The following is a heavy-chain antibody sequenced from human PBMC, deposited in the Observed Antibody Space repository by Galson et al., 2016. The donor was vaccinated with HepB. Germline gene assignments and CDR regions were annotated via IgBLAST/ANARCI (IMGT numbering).Heavy chain of an antibody. D-gene: IGHD3-16*02. CDR2: ISGNGDRT. J-gene: IGHJ4*02. CDR1: GFTFSSYA. CDR3: SKSSYDYVWGSYRFDS. V-gene: IGHV3-23*01. Sequence: SLRLSCAASGFTFSSYAMYWVRQAPGKGLEWVSGISGNGDRTYYADSVEGRFTITRDNSKNTLYLQMNSLRAEDTAIYYRSKSSYDYVWGSYRFDSWGQGTLVTVSS.